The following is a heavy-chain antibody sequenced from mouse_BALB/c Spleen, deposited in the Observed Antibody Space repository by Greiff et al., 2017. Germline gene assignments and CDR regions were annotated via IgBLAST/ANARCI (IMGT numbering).Heavy chain of an antibody. CDR2: IDPANGNT. J-gene: IGHJ4*01. V-gene: IGHV14-3*02. CDR3: ARGYYGYGEAMDY. CDR1: GFNIKDTY. Sequence: EVQLQQSGAELVKPGASVKLSCTASGFNIKDTYMHWVKQRPEQGLEWIGRIDPANGNTKYDPKFQGKATITADTSSNTAYLQLSSLTSADTAVYYCARGYYGYGEAMDYWGQGTSVTVSS. D-gene: IGHD2-2*01.